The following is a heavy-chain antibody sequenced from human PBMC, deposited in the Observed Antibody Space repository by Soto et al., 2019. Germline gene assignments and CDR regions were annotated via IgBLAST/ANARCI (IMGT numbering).Heavy chain of an antibody. CDR1: VGSVNGYY. Sequence: SETLSLTCAFYVGSVNGYYWNCIRHPPGKGLEWIGEINHTGGTHYNPSLKSRVTMSVDTSKNQFSLRLSSVTAADTAIYYCATRITVFGLMIPPFEPWGQGTQVNVSS. CDR3: ATRITVFGLMIPPFEP. V-gene: IGHV4-34*01. J-gene: IGHJ5*02. CDR2: INHTGGT. D-gene: IGHD3-3*01.